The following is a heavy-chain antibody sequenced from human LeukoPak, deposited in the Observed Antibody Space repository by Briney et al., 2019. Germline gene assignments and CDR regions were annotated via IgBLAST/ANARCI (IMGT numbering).Heavy chain of an antibody. CDR1: GGSISSNTW. Sequence: SETLSLTCTVSGGSISSNTWWGGVAHPPGKGREWIGEIYHSGSTNYNPSLKSRVTISVDKSKNQFSPKLSSVTAADTAVYYCASNGYYSQDYWGQGTPVTVSS. CDR3: ASNGYYSQDY. V-gene: IGHV4-4*02. J-gene: IGHJ4*02. CDR2: IYHSGST. D-gene: IGHD2-15*01.